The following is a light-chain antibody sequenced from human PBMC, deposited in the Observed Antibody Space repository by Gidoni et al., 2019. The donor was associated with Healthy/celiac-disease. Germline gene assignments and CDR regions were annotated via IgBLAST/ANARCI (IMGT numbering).Light chain of an antibody. CDR1: QSLLHSNGYHY. J-gene: IGKJ1*01. Sequence: DIVMTQSLLSLPVTPGEPASISSRSSQSLLHSNGYHYLDWYLQKPEQSPQLLIYLGCNRASGVPDRFSGSGSGTDFTLKSRRVEAEDVGVYYCMQALQTLTFGQGTKVEIK. V-gene: IGKV2-28*01. CDR2: LGC. CDR3: MQALQTLT.